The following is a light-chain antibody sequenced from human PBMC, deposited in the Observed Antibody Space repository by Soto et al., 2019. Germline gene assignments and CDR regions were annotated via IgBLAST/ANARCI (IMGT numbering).Light chain of an antibody. CDR3: KQYDNWPQT. Sequence: DIVMTQSPATLSVSPGEKPTLSCRASQSVSSDLAWYQHKPGQAPRLLIYGASTRATGIPARFSGRGSGTEFTLTISSLQSVDFAVYYCKQYDNWPQTVGKGTKVDIK. J-gene: IGKJ1*01. V-gene: IGKV3-15*01. CDR1: QSVSSD. CDR2: GAS.